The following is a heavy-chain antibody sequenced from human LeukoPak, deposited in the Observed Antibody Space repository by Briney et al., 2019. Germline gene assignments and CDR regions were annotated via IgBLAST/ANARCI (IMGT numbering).Heavy chain of an antibody. D-gene: IGHD2-2*01. Sequence: SETLSLTCAVYGGSFSGYYWSWIPQPPGKGLEWIGEINHSGSTNYNPPLKSRVTISVDTSKNQFSLKLSSVTAADTAVYYCARTVVPAAPDDYWGQGTLVTVSS. CDR1: GGSFSGYY. CDR2: INHSGST. V-gene: IGHV4-34*01. CDR3: ARTVVPAAPDDY. J-gene: IGHJ4*02.